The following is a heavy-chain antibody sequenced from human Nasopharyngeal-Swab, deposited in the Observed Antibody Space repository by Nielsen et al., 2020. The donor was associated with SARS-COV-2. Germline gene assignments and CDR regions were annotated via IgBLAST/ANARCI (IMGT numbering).Heavy chain of an antibody. CDR1: GGSISSSSYY. CDR3: ARHEGGVRYFDWLLTGPNWFDP. J-gene: IGHJ5*02. Sequence: SETLSLTCTVSGGSISSSSYYWGWIRQPPGNGLEWIGSIYYSGSTYYNPSLKSRVTISVDTSTNQFSLKLNSVTAADTAVYYCARHEGGVRYFDWLLTGPNWFDPWGQGTLVTVSS. V-gene: IGHV4-39*01. CDR2: IYYSGST. D-gene: IGHD3-9*01.